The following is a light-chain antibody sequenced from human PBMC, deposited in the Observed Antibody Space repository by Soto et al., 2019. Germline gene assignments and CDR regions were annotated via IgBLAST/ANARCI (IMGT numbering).Light chain of an antibody. Sequence: DIQMTQSPSTLSAPVGDRVTITCRASQSISDWLAWFQQKPGKAPKVLIYDASTLESGVPSRFSGSGSGTEFTLTISSLQPEDSATYYCQQHNSSPWTFGQGTRVEIK. J-gene: IGKJ1*01. CDR1: QSISDW. CDR2: DAS. V-gene: IGKV1-5*01. CDR3: QQHNSSPWT.